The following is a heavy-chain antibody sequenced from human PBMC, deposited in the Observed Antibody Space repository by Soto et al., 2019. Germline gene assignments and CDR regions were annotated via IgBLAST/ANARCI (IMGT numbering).Heavy chain of an antibody. J-gene: IGHJ4*02. V-gene: IGHV3-30-3*01. D-gene: IGHD3-3*01. CDR3: ARVPYYDFWRGYDFDY. Sequence: GGSLRLSCAASGFTFSSYAMHWVRQAPGKGLEWVAVISYDGSNKYYADSVKGRFTISGDNSKNTLYLQMNSLRAEDTAVYYCARVPYYDFWRGYDFDYWGQGTLVTVSS. CDR2: ISYDGSNK. CDR1: GFTFSSYA.